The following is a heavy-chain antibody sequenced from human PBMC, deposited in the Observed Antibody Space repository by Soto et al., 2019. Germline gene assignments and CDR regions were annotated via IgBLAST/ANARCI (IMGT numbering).Heavy chain of an antibody. D-gene: IGHD1-7*01. CDR1: GGSFSGYY. V-gene: IGHV4-34*01. CDR2: INHSGST. CDR3: ARGPRRNYLIGALGY. J-gene: IGHJ4*02. Sequence: SETLSLTCAVYGGSFSGYYWSWIRQPPGKGLEWIGEINHSGSTNYNPSLKSRVTISVDTSKNQFSLKLSSVTAADTAVYYCARGPRRNYLIGALGYWGQGTLVTVSS.